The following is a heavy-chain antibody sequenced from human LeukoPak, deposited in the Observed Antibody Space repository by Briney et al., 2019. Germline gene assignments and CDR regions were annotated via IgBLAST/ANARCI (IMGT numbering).Heavy chain of an antibody. J-gene: IGHJ5*02. CDR1: GGSLSGYY. CDR2: INHSGST. D-gene: IGHD4-11*01. Sequence: PSETLSLTCAVYGGSLSGYYWSWIRQPPGKGLEWIGEINHSGSTNYNPSLKSRVTISVDTSKNQFSLKLSSVTAADTAVYYCARDLGDYSNSWFDPWGQGTLVTVSS. CDR3: ARDLGDYSNSWFDP. V-gene: IGHV4-34*01.